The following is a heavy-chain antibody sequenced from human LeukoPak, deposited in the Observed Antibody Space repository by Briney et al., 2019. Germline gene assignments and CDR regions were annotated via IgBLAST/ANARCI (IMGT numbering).Heavy chain of an antibody. J-gene: IGHJ6*02. V-gene: IGHV1-24*01. CDR1: GYTLTELS. Sequence: ASVKVSCKVSGYTLTELSMHWVRQAPGKGLEWVGGFDPEDGETIYAQKFQGRVTMTEDTSTDTAYMELSSLRSEDTAVYYCATGPPIVVVTNYYYGMDVWGQGTTVTISS. CDR2: FDPEDGET. D-gene: IGHD3-22*01. CDR3: ATGPPIVVVTNYYYGMDV.